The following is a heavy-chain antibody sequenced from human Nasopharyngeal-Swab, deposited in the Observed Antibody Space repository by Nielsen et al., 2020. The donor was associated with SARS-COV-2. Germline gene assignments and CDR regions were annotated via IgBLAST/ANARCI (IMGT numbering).Heavy chain of an antibody. J-gene: IGHJ3*02. V-gene: IGHV3-23*01. Sequence: VRQAPGKGLEWVSAISGSSGSTYYADSVKGRFTISRDNSKNTLYLQMNSLRAEDTAVYYCAKDQLWFGELSPNAFDIWGQGTMVTVSS. D-gene: IGHD3-10*01. CDR3: AKDQLWFGELSPNAFDI. CDR2: ISGSSGST.